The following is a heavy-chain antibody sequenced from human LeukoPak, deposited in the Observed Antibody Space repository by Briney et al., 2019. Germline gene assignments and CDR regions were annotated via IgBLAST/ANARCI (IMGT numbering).Heavy chain of an antibody. CDR3: AREGDQIPTTVGGPYDY. CDR1: GFTFSSYS. D-gene: IGHD4-17*01. J-gene: IGHJ4*02. V-gene: IGHV3-21*01. Sequence: GGSLRLSCAASGFTFSSYSMNWVRQAPGKGLEWVSSISSSSSYIYYADSVKGRFTSSRDNAKNSLYLQMNSLRAEDTAVYYCAREGDQIPTTVGGPYDYWGQGTLVTVSS. CDR2: ISSSSSYI.